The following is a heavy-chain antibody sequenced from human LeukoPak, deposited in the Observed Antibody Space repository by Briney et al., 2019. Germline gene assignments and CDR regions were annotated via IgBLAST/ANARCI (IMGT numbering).Heavy chain of an antibody. CDR2: IYYTGST. D-gene: IGHD3-10*01. J-gene: IGHJ4*02. CDR1: GGSISSYY. CDR3: AREYYYGSGSAPFFDY. V-gene: IGHV4-59*01. Sequence: SETLSLTCTVSGGSISSYYWSWIRQPPGKGLEWIGYIYYTGSTNHNPSLKSRVTISVDTSKNQFSLKLNSVTAGDTAVYYCAREYYYGSGSAPFFDYWGLGTLVTVSA.